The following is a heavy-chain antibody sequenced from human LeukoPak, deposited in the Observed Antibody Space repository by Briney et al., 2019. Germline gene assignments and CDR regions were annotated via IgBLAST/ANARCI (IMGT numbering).Heavy chain of an antibody. J-gene: IGHJ4*02. Sequence: SETLSLTCTVSGYSISSGGYSWSWIRQPPGKGLEWIGYIYHSGSTYYNPSLKSRVTISVDRSKNQFSLKLSSVTAADTAVYYCARDSVLGSYGFDYWGQGTLVTVSS. V-gene: IGHV4-30-2*01. CDR3: ARDSVLGSYGFDY. D-gene: IGHD5-18*01. CDR2: IYHSGST. CDR1: GYSISSGGYS.